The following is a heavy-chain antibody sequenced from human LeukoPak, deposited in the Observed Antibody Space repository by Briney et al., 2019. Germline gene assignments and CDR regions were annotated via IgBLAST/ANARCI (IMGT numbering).Heavy chain of an antibody. CDR1: GITFSSYW. D-gene: IGHD4-23*01. CDR2: IKEDGSEK. Sequence: PGGSLRLSCAASGITFSSYWMSWVRQALGKGLEWVANIKEDGSEKHYVDSVKGRFTISRDNAKNSLYLQMNSLRAEDTAVYYCARADGVGVVTPYFQHWGQGTLVTVSS. V-gene: IGHV3-7*01. J-gene: IGHJ1*01. CDR3: ARADGVGVVTPYFQH.